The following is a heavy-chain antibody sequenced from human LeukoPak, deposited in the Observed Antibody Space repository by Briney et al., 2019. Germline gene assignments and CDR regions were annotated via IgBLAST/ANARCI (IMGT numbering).Heavy chain of an antibody. CDR2: IYYSGST. CDR3: ARLRVDSYALDY. D-gene: IGHD5-18*01. Sequence: SETLSLTCTVSGGSISSSSYYWGWIRQPPGKGLEWIGSIYYSGSTYYNPSLKSRVTISVDASKNQFSLKLSSVTAADTAVYYCARLRVDSYALDYWGQGTLVTVSS. J-gene: IGHJ4*02. V-gene: IGHV4-39*01. CDR1: GGSISSSSYY.